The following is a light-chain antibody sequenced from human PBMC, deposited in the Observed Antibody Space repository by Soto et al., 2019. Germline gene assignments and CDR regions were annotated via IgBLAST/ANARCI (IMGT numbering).Light chain of an antibody. CDR1: QSLLHSNGYNY. V-gene: IGKV2-28*01. CDR3: MQALQTPIT. J-gene: IGKJ5*01. Sequence: DIVMTQSPLSLPVIPGEPDSISCRSSQSLLHSNGYNYLDWYLQKPGQSPQLLIYLGSNRASGVPDRFSGSGSGTDFTLKISRVEAEDVGVYYCMQALQTPITFGQGTRLEIK. CDR2: LGS.